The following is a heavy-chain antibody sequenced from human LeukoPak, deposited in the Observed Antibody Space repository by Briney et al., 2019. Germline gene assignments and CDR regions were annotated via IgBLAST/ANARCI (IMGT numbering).Heavy chain of an antibody. CDR1: GGSFSGYY. J-gene: IGHJ4*02. Sequence: SETLSLTCAVYGGSFSGYYWSWIRQPPGKGLEWIGEINHSGSINYNPSLKSRVTISVDTSKNQFSLKLSSVTAADTAVYYCAREGILTGYYRAPDYWGQGTLVTVSS. D-gene: IGHD3-9*01. CDR3: AREGILTGYYRAPDY. CDR2: INHSGSI. V-gene: IGHV4-34*01.